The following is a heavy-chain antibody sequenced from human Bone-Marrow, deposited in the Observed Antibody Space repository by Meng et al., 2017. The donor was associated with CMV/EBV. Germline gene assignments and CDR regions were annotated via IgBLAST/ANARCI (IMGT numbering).Heavy chain of an antibody. Sequence: GESLKISCAASGFTFSSYWMSWVRQAPGKGLEWVGRIRAKTNNYATVYAASVKGRFTVSRDDSKSTAYLQMNSLKIEDTAMYYCTTHRDWGQGTLVTVSS. J-gene: IGHJ4*02. CDR3: TTHRD. CDR2: IRAKTNNYAT. V-gene: IGHV3-73*01. CDR1: GFTFSSYW.